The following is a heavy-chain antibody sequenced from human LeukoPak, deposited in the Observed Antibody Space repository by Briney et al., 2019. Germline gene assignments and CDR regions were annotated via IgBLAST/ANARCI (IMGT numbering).Heavy chain of an antibody. D-gene: IGHD3-3*01. J-gene: IGHJ4*02. CDR2: INHSGST. CDR3: ARGLNDSWTGENY. Sequence: SETLSLTCAVYDGSFSGYYWSWIRQPTGKGLEWIGEINHSGSTNYNPSLKSRVTISLDTSKSQFPLKVRYVTAADTAVYYCARGLNDSWTGENYWGQGTLVTVSS. V-gene: IGHV4-34*01. CDR1: DGSFSGYY.